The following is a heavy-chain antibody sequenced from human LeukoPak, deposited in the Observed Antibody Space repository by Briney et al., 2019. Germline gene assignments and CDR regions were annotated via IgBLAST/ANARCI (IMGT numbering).Heavy chain of an antibody. J-gene: IGHJ4*02. V-gene: IGHV1-46*01. CDR3: IREYEGGYFDY. D-gene: IGHD2-8*01. CDR2: IYPSVDTT. Sequence: ASVKVSCKXSGYTFTDYYIHWVRPAPGQGLEWIGIIYPSVDTTDSSQKFKGRVTVTRDTSTSTVYMELRTLRSEDTAIYYCIREYEGGYFDYWGQGTLVTVSS. CDR1: GYTFTDYY.